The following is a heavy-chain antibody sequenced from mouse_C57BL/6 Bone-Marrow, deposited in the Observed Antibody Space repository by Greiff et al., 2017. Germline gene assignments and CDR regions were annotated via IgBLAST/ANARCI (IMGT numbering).Heavy chain of an antibody. CDR1: GFSLTSYG. J-gene: IGHJ3*01. D-gene: IGHD2-4*01. V-gene: IGHV2-6-1*01. CDR2: LWSDGST. Sequence: VQRVESGPGLVAPSQSLSITCTVSGFSLTSYGVHWVRQPPGKGLEWLVVLWSDGSTTYNSALKSRLSISKDNSKSQVFLKMNSLQTDDTAMYYCARHEAYDYDGWFAYWGQGTLVTVSA. CDR3: ARHEAYDYDGWFAY.